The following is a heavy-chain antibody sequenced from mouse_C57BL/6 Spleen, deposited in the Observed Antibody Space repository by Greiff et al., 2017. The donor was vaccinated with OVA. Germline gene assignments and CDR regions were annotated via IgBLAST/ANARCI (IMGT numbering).Heavy chain of an antibody. V-gene: IGHV1-53*01. Sequence: QVQLQQPGTELVKPGASVKLSCKASGYTFTSYWMHWVKQRPGQGLEWIGNINPSNGGTNYNEKFKSKATLTVDKSSSTAYMQRSSLTSEDSAVYYCARGAGLEDYFDNWGEGTTLTVSS. CDR3: ARGAGLEDYFDN. J-gene: IGHJ2*01. CDR2: INPSNGGT. CDR1: GYTFTSYW. D-gene: IGHD2-4*01.